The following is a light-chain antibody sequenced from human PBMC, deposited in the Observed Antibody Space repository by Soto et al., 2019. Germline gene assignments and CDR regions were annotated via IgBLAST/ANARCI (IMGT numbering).Light chain of an antibody. CDR3: QQYGSSPTWT. CDR1: QSVSSN. Sequence: EIVMTQSPATLSVSPGERATLSCRASQSVSSNLAWYQQKPGQAPRLLIYGAPTRATGIPDRFSGSGSGTDFTLTISRLEPEDSAVYYCQQYGSSPTWTFGQGTKVDIK. CDR2: GAP. J-gene: IGKJ1*01. V-gene: IGKV3-20*01.